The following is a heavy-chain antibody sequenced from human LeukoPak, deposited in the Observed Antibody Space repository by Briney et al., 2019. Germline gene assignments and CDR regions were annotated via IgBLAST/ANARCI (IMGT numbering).Heavy chain of an antibody. D-gene: IGHD3-3*01. CDR1: GFTFSSYS. J-gene: IGHJ4*02. Sequence: SGGSLRLSCAASGFTFSSYSMNWVRQAPGKGLEWVSSISSSSSYIYYADSVKGRFTISRDNAKNSLYLQMNSLRAEDTAVYYCARDRWGFFESWGQGTLVTVSS. V-gene: IGHV3-21*01. CDR2: ISSSSSYI. CDR3: ARDRWGFFES.